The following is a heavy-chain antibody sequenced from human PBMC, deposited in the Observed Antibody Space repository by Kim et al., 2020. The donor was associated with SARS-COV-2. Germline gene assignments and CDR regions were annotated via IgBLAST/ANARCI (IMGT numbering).Heavy chain of an antibody. CDR3: AKVGQSGSYPDDVFDI. Sequence: GGSLRLSCAASGITFSTSVMSWVRQAPGKGLEWVSALTVNGNIYYADSVKGRFTISRDNSKNTLYLLMNSLRVEDTAAYYCAKVGQSGSYPDDVFDIWGQGTMVTVSS. D-gene: IGHD1-26*01. CDR2: LTVNGNI. J-gene: IGHJ3*02. CDR1: GITFSTSV. V-gene: IGHV3-23*01.